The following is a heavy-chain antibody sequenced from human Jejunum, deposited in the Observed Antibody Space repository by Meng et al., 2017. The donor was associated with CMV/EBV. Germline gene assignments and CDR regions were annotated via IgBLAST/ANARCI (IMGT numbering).Heavy chain of an antibody. D-gene: IGHD3-10*01. CDR2: INRDGILT. V-gene: IGHV3-74*01. J-gene: IGHJ6*02. Sequence: GFSFNNYWMNWVRQAPGKGLVWVARINRDGILTTYADSVKGRFTFSRDNARATLYLQMNSLRGEDSAVYYCARGGVSDYYYYGLDVWGQGTTVTVSS. CDR3: ARGGVSDYYYYGLDV. CDR1: GFSFNNYW.